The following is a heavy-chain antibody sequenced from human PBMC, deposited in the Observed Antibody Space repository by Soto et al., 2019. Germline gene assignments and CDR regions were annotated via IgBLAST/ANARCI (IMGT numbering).Heavy chain of an antibody. Sequence: WETLSLSCRVSGGSVSSDGWSWIRQLPGKGREWIGYIYYTGSTNYSPSVKGRVTISLGASKSQFSLKLTSVTAADTAVYYCARGPGSSDYYFDYWGPGTQVTVSS. J-gene: IGHJ4*02. CDR3: ARGPGSSDYYFDY. CDR1: GGSVSSDG. V-gene: IGHV4-59*02. D-gene: IGHD3-10*01. CDR2: IYYTGST.